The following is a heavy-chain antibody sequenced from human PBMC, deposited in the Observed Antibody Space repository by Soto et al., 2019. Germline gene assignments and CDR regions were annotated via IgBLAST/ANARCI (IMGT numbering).Heavy chain of an antibody. CDR3: ARVPVAGESSYYYYGMDV. CDR2: IYYSGST. V-gene: IGHV4-39*01. CDR1: GGYISRSSFY. Sequence: PSETLSLTGTVSGGYISRSSFYWGWIRQPPRKGLQWIGSIYYSGSTYYNPSLKSLGTRSVDTSKNQFSLKLSSVTAADTAVYYWARVPVAGESSYYYYGMDVGGQGTTVTVSS. J-gene: IGHJ6*02. D-gene: IGHD6-19*01.